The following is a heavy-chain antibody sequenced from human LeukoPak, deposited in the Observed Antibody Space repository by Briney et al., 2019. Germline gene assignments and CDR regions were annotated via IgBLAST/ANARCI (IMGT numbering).Heavy chain of an antibody. J-gene: IGHJ4*02. Sequence: PSETLSLTCTVSGGSISSYYWSWIRQPAGKGLEWIGRIYTSGSTNYNPTLKSRVTISVDKSKNQFSLKLSSVTAADTAVYYCARAPSSSETALDYWGQGTLVTVSS. V-gene: IGHV4-4*07. CDR2: IYTSGST. CDR1: GGSISSYY. CDR3: ARAPSSSETALDY. D-gene: IGHD6-6*01.